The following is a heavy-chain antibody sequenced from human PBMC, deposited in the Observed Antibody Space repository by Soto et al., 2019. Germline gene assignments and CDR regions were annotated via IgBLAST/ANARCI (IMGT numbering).Heavy chain of an antibody. D-gene: IGHD4-4*01. J-gene: IGHJ4*02. V-gene: IGHV1-2*02. CDR2: TNPNSGGT. CDR1: GYTFTGYY. Sequence: ASVKVSCKASGYTFTGYYMHWVRQAPGQGLEWMGWTNPNSGGTNYAQKFQGRVTMTRDTSISTDYMELSRLRSDDTAVYYCARDGSNYDPTDYLGQGTLVTVSS. CDR3: ARDGSNYDPTDY.